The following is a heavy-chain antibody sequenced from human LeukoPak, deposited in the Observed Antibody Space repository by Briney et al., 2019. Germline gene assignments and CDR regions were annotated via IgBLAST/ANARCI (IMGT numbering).Heavy chain of an antibody. Sequence: ASVKVSCKTSGYTFTSYGISWVRQAPGQGLEWMGWISGYNGNTNYAQELQGRVTMATDTSTSTAYMELRSLRSDDTAVYYCARRYYYCSSCYDDCWGQGTLVTVSS. J-gene: IGHJ4*02. CDR2: ISGYNGNT. D-gene: IGHD3-22*01. CDR1: GYTFTSYG. V-gene: IGHV1-18*01. CDR3: ARRYYYCSSCYDDC.